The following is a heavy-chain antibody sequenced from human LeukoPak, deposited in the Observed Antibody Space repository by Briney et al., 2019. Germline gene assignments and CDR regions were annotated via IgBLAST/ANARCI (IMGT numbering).Heavy chain of an antibody. D-gene: IGHD3-10*01. CDR2: IYHSGST. CDR1: GGSISSSNW. Sequence: SETLSPTCAVSGGSISSSNWWSWVRQPPGKGLEWIGEIYHSGSTNYNPSLKSRVTISVDKSKNQFSLKLSSVTAADTAVYYCARGVLLWFGELFYYYGMDVWGKGTTVTVSS. J-gene: IGHJ6*04. CDR3: ARGVLLWFGELFYYYGMDV. V-gene: IGHV4-4*02.